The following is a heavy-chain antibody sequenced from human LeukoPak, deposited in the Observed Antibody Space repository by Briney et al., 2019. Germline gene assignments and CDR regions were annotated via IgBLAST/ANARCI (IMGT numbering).Heavy chain of an antibody. V-gene: IGHV3-48*01. J-gene: IGHJ3*02. CDR1: GFTFSSYS. Sequence: GGSLRLSCAASGFTFSSYSMNWVRQAPGKGLEWVSYISSSSSTIYYADSVRGRFTISRDNAKNSLYLQMNSLRAEDTAVYYCARLSLTIFGVVIPDDAFDIWGQGTMVTVSS. CDR2: ISSSSSTI. CDR3: ARLSLTIFGVVIPDDAFDI. D-gene: IGHD3-3*01.